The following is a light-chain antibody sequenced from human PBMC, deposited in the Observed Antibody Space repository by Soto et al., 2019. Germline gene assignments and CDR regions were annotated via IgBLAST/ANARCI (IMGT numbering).Light chain of an antibody. J-gene: IGKJ5*01. CDR1: QGISNY. CDR3: QKYNSALLVT. V-gene: IGKV1-27*01. Sequence: DIQMTQSPSSLSASVGDRVTITCRASQGISNYLAWYQQKPGKVPKLLIYAASTLQSGVPSRFSGSGSGTYFTLTISSLQPEDVATYYCQKYNSALLVTFGQGTRLEIK. CDR2: AAS.